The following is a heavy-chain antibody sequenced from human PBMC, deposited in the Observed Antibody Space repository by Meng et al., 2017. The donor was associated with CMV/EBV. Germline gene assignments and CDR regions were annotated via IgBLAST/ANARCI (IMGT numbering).Heavy chain of an antibody. CDR1: GFTFSSYW. Sequence: GESLKISCAASGFTFSSYWMSWVRQAPGKGLEWVANIKQDGSEKYYMDSVKGRFTISRDNAKNSLYLQMNSLRAEDTAVYYCARDRARGEWFDPWGQGTLVTVSS. D-gene: IGHD6-6*01. V-gene: IGHV3-7*01. J-gene: IGHJ5*02. CDR3: ARDRARGEWFDP. CDR2: IKQDGSEK.